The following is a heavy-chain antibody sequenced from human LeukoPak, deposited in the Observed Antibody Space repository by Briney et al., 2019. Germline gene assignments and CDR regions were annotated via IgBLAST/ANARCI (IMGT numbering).Heavy chain of an antibody. CDR1: GGSISSSSYY. Sequence: PSETLSLTCTVSGGSISSSSYYWGWIRQPPGKGLEWIGSIYYSGSTYYNPSLKSRVTISVDTSKNQFSLKLSSVTAADTAVYYCASRPGPNIDYWGQGTLVTVSS. J-gene: IGHJ4*02. CDR2: IYYSGST. V-gene: IGHV4-39*07. D-gene: IGHD1/OR15-1a*01. CDR3: ASRPGPNIDY.